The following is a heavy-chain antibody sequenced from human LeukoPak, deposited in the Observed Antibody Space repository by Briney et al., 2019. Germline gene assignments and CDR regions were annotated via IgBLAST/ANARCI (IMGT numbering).Heavy chain of an antibody. CDR3: ARGPYSSSWRRFDY. Sequence: SETLSLTCTVSRDSISRGSYYWSWIRQPPGKGLEWIGEINHSGSTNYNPSLKSRVTISVDTSKNQFSLKLSSVTAADTAVYYCARGPYSSSWRRFDYWGQGTLVTVSS. D-gene: IGHD6-13*01. J-gene: IGHJ4*02. V-gene: IGHV4-39*07. CDR2: INHSGST. CDR1: RDSISRGSYY.